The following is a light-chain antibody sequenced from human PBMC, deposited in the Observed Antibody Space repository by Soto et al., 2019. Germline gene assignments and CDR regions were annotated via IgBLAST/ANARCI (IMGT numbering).Light chain of an antibody. CDR1: SSDMGSYNL. CDR2: AGS. J-gene: IGLJ3*02. Sequence: QSALTQPASVSGSPGQSITVSCTGTSSDMGSYNLVSWYQHHPGKAPKLMIYAGSKRPSGVSSRFSGSKSGNTASLTISGLQAEDEADYYCCSYAGSSTLLFGGGTKVTVL. V-gene: IGLV2-23*01. CDR3: CSYAGSSTLL.